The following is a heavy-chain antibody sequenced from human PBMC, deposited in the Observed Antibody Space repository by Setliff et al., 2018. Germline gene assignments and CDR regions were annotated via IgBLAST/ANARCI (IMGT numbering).Heavy chain of an antibody. D-gene: IGHD3-3*01. CDR3: TKDVYDFRTGLGGP. CDR2: IYTSGTT. CDR1: GYSISSGHF. V-gene: IGHV4-38-2*02. Sequence: PSETLSLTCGVSGYSISSGHFWGWIRQPPGKGLEWIGHIYTSGTTDYSPSFKSRVSISADTSKNLVSLKLHSVTAADTAVYYCTKDVYDFRTGLGGPWGQGTRVTVS. J-gene: IGHJ5*02.